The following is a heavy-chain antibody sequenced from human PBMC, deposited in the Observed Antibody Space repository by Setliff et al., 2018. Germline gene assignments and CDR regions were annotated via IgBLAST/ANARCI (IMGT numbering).Heavy chain of an antibody. CDR3: ARETIAARGDFDY. J-gene: IGHJ4*02. CDR1: GDSINSGTYY. Sequence: SETLSLTCSVSGDSINSGTYYWSWFRQSAGKGLEWIGRIYTGGSTNYNPSLKSRVTISLDTSKNHFSLTLTSVTAADTAVYYCARETIAARGDFDYWGQGTLVTVSS. CDR2: IYTGGST. V-gene: IGHV4-61*02. D-gene: IGHD6-6*01.